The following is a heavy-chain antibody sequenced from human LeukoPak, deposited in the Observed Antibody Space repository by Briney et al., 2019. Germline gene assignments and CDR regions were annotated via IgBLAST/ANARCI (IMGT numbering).Heavy chain of an antibody. J-gene: IGHJ5*02. CDR1: GYTFTGYY. D-gene: IGHD6-19*01. CDR3: ARGLVVVQAVAGTGWFDP. Sequence: ASVKVSCKASGYTFTGYYMHWVRQAPGQGLEWMGWINPNSGGTNYAQKFQGRVTMTRDTSISTAYMELSRLRSDDTAVYYCARGLVVVQAVAGTGWFDPWGQGTLVTVSS. CDR2: INPNSGGT. V-gene: IGHV1-2*02.